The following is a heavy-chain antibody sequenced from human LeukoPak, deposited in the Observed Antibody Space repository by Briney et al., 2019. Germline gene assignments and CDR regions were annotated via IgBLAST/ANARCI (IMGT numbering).Heavy chain of an antibody. D-gene: IGHD3-22*01. J-gene: IGHJ6*03. CDR3: ARDPHWRAGSYYSAGHHMDV. Sequence: PSETLSLTCSVFGYSISSGYYWGWIRQPPGKGPEWIGSIFHSGDTCYNPSLKSRVSISVDTSRNQFSLRLNSVTATDTAVYYCARDPHWRAGSYYSAGHHMDVGGKGTTVTVPS. CDR1: GYSISSGYY. V-gene: IGHV4-38-2*02. CDR2: IFHSGDT.